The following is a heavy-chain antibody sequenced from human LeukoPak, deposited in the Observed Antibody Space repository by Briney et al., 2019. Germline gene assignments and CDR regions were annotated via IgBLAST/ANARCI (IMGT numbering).Heavy chain of an antibody. CDR1: GGSMSTYY. Sequence: PSETLSLTCPVSGGSMSTYYRSWIRQPPGKGLEWIWYVYYDGNNDYNPSLKSRVTTSIDTSKKQFSLKLTSVTAADTAVYYCARVKDDNNYDRAFDIWGQGTMVTVSS. CDR2: VYYDGNN. D-gene: IGHD5-24*01. V-gene: IGHV4-59*01. CDR3: ARVKDDNNYDRAFDI. J-gene: IGHJ3*02.